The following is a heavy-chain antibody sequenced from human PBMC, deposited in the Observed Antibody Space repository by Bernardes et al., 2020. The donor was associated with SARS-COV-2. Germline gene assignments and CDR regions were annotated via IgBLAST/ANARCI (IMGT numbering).Heavy chain of an antibody. V-gene: IGHV1-24*01. CDR3: ATGSAVTRDNWFDP. J-gene: IGHJ5*02. D-gene: IGHD2-2*01. CDR2: FEPEDGET. CDR1: GYTLTELS. Sequence: ASVKVSCKVSGYTLTELSMQWVRQAPGKGLEWMGGFEPEDGETIYAQKFQGRVTMNEDTSTDTAYMELSSLRSEDTAVYYCATGSAVTRDNWFDPWGQGTLVTVSS.